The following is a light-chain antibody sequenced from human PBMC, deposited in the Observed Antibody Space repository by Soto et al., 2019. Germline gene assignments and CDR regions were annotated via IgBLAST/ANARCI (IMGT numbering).Light chain of an antibody. J-gene: IGKJ1*01. V-gene: IGKV3-15*01. CDR3: QQYNNWRT. CDR2: GVS. CDR1: QSVNSN. Sequence: EIVMTQSPATLSVSPGERATLSCRASQSVNSNLAWYQQKPGQAPRLLIHGVSTRATGIPARFSGSGSGTEFTLTISSLQSEDFAVYYCQQYNNWRTFGQGTKVDIK.